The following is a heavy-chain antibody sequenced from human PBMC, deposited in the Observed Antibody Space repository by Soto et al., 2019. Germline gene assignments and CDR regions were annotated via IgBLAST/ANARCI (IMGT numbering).Heavy chain of an antibody. V-gene: IGHV3-23*01. CDR2: ISGSGIST. CDR1: GFTFSSYA. CDR3: AKEYEYSSSWERIDY. J-gene: IGHJ4*02. D-gene: IGHD6-13*01. Sequence: EVQLLESGGGLVQPGGSLRLSCAASGFTFSSYAMSWVRQAPGKGLEWVSAISGSGISTYYADSVKGRFTISRDNSKNTVYLQMNSLRAEHTAVYYCAKEYEYSSSWERIDYWGQGTLVTVSS.